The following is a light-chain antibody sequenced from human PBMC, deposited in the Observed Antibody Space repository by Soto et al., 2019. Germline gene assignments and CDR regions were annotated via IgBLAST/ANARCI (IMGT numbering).Light chain of an antibody. CDR1: RIGSKS. V-gene: IGLV3-21*02. CDR3: QVWDSDSDQGV. CDR2: SDG. J-gene: IGLJ3*02. Sequence: SYELTQAPSLSVAPGQTARIACGGNRIGSKSVHWYQQKPGHAPVLVIYSDGERPSGTPERISGSNSDNTATLTITNVEPGDEADYYCQVWDSDSDQGVFGGGTKVTVL.